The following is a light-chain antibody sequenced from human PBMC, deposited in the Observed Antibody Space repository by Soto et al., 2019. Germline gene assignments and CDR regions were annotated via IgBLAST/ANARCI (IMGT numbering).Light chain of an antibody. CDR1: QSVSSSY. J-gene: IGKJ2*01. Sequence: EIVLTQSPGILSLSPGERATLSCRASQSVSSSYLAWYQQKPGQAPRLLIYGASRRPTGIPDRFSGSGSGTDFTLTISRLEPEDVAVYYCQQYGSSPRTFGQGTKLEIK. V-gene: IGKV3-20*01. CDR3: QQYGSSPRT. CDR2: GAS.